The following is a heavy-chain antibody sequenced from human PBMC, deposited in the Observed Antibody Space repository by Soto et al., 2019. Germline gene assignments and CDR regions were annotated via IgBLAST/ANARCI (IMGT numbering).Heavy chain of an antibody. CDR1: GFTFSSYW. V-gene: IGHV3-7*01. CDR3: ARDIVGATTPFFDY. CDR2: IKQDGSEK. J-gene: IGHJ4*02. D-gene: IGHD1-26*01. Sequence: GGSLRLSCAASGFTFSSYWMSWVRQAPGKGLEWVANIKQDGSEKYYVDSVKGRFTISRDNAKNSLYLQMNSLRAEDTAVYYCARDIVGATTPFFDYWGQGTLVTVSS.